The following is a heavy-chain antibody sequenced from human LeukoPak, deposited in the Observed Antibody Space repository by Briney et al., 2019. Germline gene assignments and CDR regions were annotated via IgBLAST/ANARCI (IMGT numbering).Heavy chain of an antibody. CDR3: ARDESTSILWW. V-gene: IGHV1-46*01. Sequence: ASVTVSCKASGYTFINYYMHWVRQAPGQGLEWMGIINPSGGSTSYAQKFQGRVTMTRDTSTSTVYMELRSLRTEDTAVYYCARDESTSILWWWGQGTLVTASS. CDR2: INPSGGST. J-gene: IGHJ1*01. D-gene: IGHD2-21*01. CDR1: GYTFINYY.